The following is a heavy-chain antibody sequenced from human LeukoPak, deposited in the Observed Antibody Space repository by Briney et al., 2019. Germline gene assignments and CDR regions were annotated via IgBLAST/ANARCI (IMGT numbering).Heavy chain of an antibody. J-gene: IGHJ4*02. V-gene: IGHV3-21*01. CDR2: ISSSSSYI. D-gene: IGHD3-10*01. CDR3: ARDQEGSGSYYTFDY. Sequence: PGGSLRLSCATSGFTFSDYSMNWVRQAPGKGLEWVSSISSSSSYIYYADSVKGRFTISRDNAKNSLYLQMNSLRAEDAAVYYCARDQEGSGSYYTFDYWGQGTLVTVSS. CDR1: GFTFSDYS.